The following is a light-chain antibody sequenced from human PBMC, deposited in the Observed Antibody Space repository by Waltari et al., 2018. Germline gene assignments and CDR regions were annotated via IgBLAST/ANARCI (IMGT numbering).Light chain of an antibody. V-gene: IGLV2-14*01. Sequence: QSALTQPASVSGSPGQSITISCTGTSSDVGGFNYVSWSQQHPGKAPKLMIYDVSKRPSGVSNRCSGSKSGNMASLTIAGLQAEDEADYYCSSYTSSSTLVFGGGTKLTVL. J-gene: IGLJ3*02. CDR1: SSDVGGFNY. CDR3: SSYTSSSTLV. CDR2: DVS.